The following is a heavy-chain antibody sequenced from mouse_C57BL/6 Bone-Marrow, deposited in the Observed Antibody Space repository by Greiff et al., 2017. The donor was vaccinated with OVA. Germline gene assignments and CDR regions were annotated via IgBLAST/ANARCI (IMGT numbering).Heavy chain of an antibody. Sequence: QVQLQQSGAELLKPGASVKLSCKATGYTFTGYWIEWVKQRPGHGLEWIGEILPGSGSTTYNEKFTGKATFTADTSSNTAYMQLSSLTTEDSAIYYCARYLFVFIYYYPYWYFDVWGTGTTVTVSS. J-gene: IGHJ1*03. CDR2: ILPGSGST. V-gene: IGHV1-9*01. CDR1: GYTFTGYW. CDR3: ARYLFVFIYYYPYWYFDV. D-gene: IGHD1-1*01.